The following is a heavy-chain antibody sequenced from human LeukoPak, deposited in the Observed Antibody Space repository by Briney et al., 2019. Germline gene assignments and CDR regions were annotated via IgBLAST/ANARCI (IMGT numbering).Heavy chain of an antibody. D-gene: IGHD3-9*01. J-gene: IGHJ6*02. CDR3: SFDYDILTGYLYGMDV. Sequence: SETLSLTCTVSGGSISSYYWSWIRQPAGKGLEWIGRIYTSGSTNYNPSLKSRVTISVDTSKNQFSLKLSSVTAADTAVYYCSFDYDILTGYLYGMDVWGQGTTVTVSS. CDR1: GGSISSYY. CDR2: IYTSGST. V-gene: IGHV4-4*07.